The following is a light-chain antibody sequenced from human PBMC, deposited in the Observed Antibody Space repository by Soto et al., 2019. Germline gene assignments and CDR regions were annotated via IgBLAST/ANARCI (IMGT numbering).Light chain of an antibody. CDR3: HQRQSWPRT. Sequence: EIALTQSPATLSSFPADRVTLSCWASQYINTRLAWYQHRPGQAPRLLIYQTSIRAASIPARFSASGTGTDFTLTISDVQPEDFAVYYCHQRQSWPRTFGQGTKVDIK. V-gene: IGKV3-11*01. CDR2: QTS. J-gene: IGKJ1*01. CDR1: QYINTR.